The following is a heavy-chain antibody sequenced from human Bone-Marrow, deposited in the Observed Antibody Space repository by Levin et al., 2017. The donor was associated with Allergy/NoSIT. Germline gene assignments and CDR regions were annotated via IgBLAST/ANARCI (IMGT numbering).Heavy chain of an antibody. CDR3: ARDSRAGDYFYYYYMDV. CDR1: GFTYNNFN. J-gene: IGHJ6*03. D-gene: IGHD6-19*01. CDR2: ISSRSSYI. Sequence: SCAASGFTYNNFNMNWVRQAPGKGLEWVSSISSRSSYIYYADSVKGRFTISRDNAKNSLYLQMNSLRAEDTAVYYCARDSRAGDYFYYYYMDVWGKGTTVTVSS. V-gene: IGHV3-21*01.